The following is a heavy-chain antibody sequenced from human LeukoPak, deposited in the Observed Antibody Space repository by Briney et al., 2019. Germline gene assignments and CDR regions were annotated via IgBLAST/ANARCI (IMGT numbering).Heavy chain of an antibody. J-gene: IGHJ6*02. V-gene: IGHV3-13*01. CDR1: GFTLSGYD. CDR3: VRAKRETSTRPWTSGMDV. D-gene: IGHD6-6*01. CDR2: IGSAGVK. Sequence: PGGSLRLSCAASGFTLSGYDIHWVRQAIGKGLDWVSGIGSAGVKYHAGSERGRFTISRENAENFVYLQMNGLRAEDTAIYYCVRAKRETSTRPWTSGMDVWGQGTTVTVSS.